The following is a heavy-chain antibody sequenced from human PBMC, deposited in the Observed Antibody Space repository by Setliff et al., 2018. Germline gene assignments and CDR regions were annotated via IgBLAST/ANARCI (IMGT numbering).Heavy chain of an antibody. CDR3: ARARAGRYWYFDL. CDR2: IYYSGST. CDR1: GGSISSSSYY. Sequence: SETLSLTCTVSGGSISSSSYYWGWIRQPPGKGLEWIGSIYYSGSTYYNPSLKSRVTISVDTSKNQFSLKLSSVTAADTAVYYCARARAGRYWYFDLWGRGTLVTVS. J-gene: IGHJ2*01. V-gene: IGHV4-39*01. D-gene: IGHD6-13*01.